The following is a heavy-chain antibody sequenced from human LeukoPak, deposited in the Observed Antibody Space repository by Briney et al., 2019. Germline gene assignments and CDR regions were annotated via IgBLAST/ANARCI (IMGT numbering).Heavy chain of an antibody. CDR2: ITHDGSDK. CDR3: AKVGGRSWFYFDS. D-gene: IGHD6-13*01. V-gene: IGHV3-30*18. Sequence: PGGSLRLSCAYSASNLSDYGMGWVRQAPGKGLEWVAVITHDGSDKYYADPVKGRLSISRDNSKNTLYLQMNSLRPEDTAIYFCAKVGGRSWFYFDSWGQGTVVTVSS. J-gene: IGHJ4*02. CDR1: ASNLSDYG.